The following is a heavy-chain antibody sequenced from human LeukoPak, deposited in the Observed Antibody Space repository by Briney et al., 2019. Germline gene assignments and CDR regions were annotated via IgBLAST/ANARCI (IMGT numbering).Heavy chain of an antibody. CDR2: VYYTGTT. D-gene: IGHD6-13*01. CDR1: GGSFSTYF. J-gene: IGHJ4*02. Sequence: SEPLSLPRTVSGGSFSTYFWRWIRPPPAKGREWIGYVYYTGTTNYNHSLKSGVTLPGDTPTTRFSLRVGSVTAAAPAVYQCSRAGANGIEAAGSLRYWGQGTLGTVSS. V-gene: IGHV4-59*01. CDR3: SRAGANGIEAAGSLRY.